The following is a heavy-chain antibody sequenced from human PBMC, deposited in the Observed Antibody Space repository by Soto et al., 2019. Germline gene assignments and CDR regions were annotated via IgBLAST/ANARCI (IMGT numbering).Heavy chain of an antibody. CDR3: ASVPFSGFGVADPPVGWFAP. CDR1: GGFVNSVNNY. J-gene: IGHJ5*02. Sequence: QVHLQESGPGLVKPSQTLSLTCTVSGGFVNSVNNYWSWIRQPPGKGLEWLGYIFYTGSTYYNPSLRSRITISIDTSKNRFSLKLTSVTAADTAVYYRASVPFSGFGVADPPVGWFAPWGQGTLFTVSS. V-gene: IGHV4-30-4*01. CDR2: IFYTGST. D-gene: IGHD3-3*01.